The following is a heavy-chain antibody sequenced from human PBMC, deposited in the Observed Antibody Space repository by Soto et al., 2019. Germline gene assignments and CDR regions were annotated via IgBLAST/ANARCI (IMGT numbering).Heavy chain of an antibody. J-gene: IGHJ4*02. V-gene: IGHV4-59*01. CDR2: IYYSGST. Sequence: KPSETLSLTCTVSGGSISSYYWSWIRQPPGKGLEWIGYIYYSGSTNYNPSLKSRVTISVDTSKNQFSLKLSSVTAADTAVYYCARDLGRHFDYWGQGTLVTVSS. CDR3: ARDLGRHFDY. D-gene: IGHD1-26*01. CDR1: GGSISSYY.